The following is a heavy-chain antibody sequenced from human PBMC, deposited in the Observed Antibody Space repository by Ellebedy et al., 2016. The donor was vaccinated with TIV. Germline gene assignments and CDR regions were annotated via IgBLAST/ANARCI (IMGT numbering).Heavy chain of an antibody. Sequence: GESLKISCAASGFTFSSYGMHSVRQAPGKGLEWVAVISYDGSNKYYADSVKVRFTISRDNSKNTLYLQMNSLRAEDTAVYYCARANTAMVRRNHMDVWGQGTTVTVSS. CDR1: GFTFSSYG. D-gene: IGHD5-18*01. J-gene: IGHJ6*02. CDR3: ARANTAMVRRNHMDV. V-gene: IGHV3-30*03. CDR2: ISYDGSNK.